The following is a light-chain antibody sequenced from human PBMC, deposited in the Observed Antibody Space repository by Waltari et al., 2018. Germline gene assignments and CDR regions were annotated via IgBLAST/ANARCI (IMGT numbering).Light chain of an antibody. Sequence: DIQMTQSPSSLSASVGDSVTITCQASQDISNYLNWYQQKPGKAPKVLIHDASDLETGVPSRFSGSGSGTDFTFTISSLQPEDFATYYCQQFDNFPLIFGGGTKVEIK. CDR2: DAS. J-gene: IGKJ4*01. CDR3: QQFDNFPLI. CDR1: QDISNY. V-gene: IGKV1-33*01.